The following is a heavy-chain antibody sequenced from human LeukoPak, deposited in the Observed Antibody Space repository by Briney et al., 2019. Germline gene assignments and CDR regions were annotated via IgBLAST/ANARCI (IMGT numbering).Heavy chain of an antibody. V-gene: IGHV1-2*04. J-gene: IGHJ4*02. D-gene: IGHD1-26*01. CDR3: ARDSNSGSYDY. CDR1: GYTFTGYY. CDR2: INPNSGGT. Sequence: ASVKFSCKASGYTFTGYYMHWVRQAPGQGLEWMGWINPNSGGTNYAQKFQGWVTMTRDTSISTAYMELSRLRSDDTAVYYCARDSNSGSYDYWGQGTLVTVSS.